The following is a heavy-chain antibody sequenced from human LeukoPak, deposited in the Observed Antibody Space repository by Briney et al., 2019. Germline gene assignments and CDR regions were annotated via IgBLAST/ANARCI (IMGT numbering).Heavy chain of an antibody. D-gene: IGHD2-2*01. Sequence: GGSLRLSCAASGFTFSSYGMHWVRQAPGKGLEWVAVISYDGSNKYYADPVKGRFTISRDNSKNTLYLQMNSLRAEDTAVYYCAKERYCSSTSCRPDYWGQGILVTVSS. J-gene: IGHJ4*02. V-gene: IGHV3-30*18. CDR1: GFTFSSYG. CDR3: AKERYCSSTSCRPDY. CDR2: ISYDGSNK.